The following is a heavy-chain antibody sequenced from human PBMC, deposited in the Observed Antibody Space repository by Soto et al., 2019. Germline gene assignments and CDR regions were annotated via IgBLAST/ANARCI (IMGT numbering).Heavy chain of an antibody. J-gene: IGHJ4*02. CDR2: IYYSGST. CDR1: GGSISSGGYY. CDR3: ARRSGSCFDY. V-gene: IGHV4-31*03. Sequence: SETLSLTCTVSGGSISSGGYYWTWFRQHPGKGLEWIGYIYYSGSTYYNPSLKSRVTISVDTSKNQFSLKLSSVTAADTAVYYCARRSGSCFDYWGQGTLVTVSS. D-gene: IGHD7-27*01.